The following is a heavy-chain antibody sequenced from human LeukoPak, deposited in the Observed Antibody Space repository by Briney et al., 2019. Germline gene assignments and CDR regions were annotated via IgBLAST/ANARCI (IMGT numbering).Heavy chain of an antibody. J-gene: IGHJ3*02. V-gene: IGHV4-34*01. D-gene: IGHD3-3*01. CDR3: ARVRVSYDFWGGYYTDAFDI. CDR2: INHSGST. Sequence: SETLSLTCAVYGGSFSGYYWSWIRQPPGKGLEWIGEINHSGSTNYNPSLKSRVTISVDTSKNQFSLKLSSVTAADTAVYYCARVRVSYDFWGGYYTDAFDIWGQGTMVTVSS. CDR1: GGSFSGYY.